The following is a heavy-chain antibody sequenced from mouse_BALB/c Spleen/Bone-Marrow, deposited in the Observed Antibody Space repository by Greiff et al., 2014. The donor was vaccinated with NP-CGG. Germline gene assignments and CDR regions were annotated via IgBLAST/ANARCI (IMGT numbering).Heavy chain of an antibody. Sequence: VQLQQSGAELVRPGSSVKISCKASGYAFSSYWMNWVKQRPGQGLEWIGQIYPGDGDTKYNGKFKGKATLTADKSSSTAYMQLSSLTSEDSAVYFCARWITTVVAPYVMDYWGQGTSVTVSS. CDR2: IYPGDGDT. CDR1: GYAFSSYW. D-gene: IGHD1-1*01. V-gene: IGHV1-80*01. J-gene: IGHJ4*01. CDR3: ARWITTVVAPYVMDY.